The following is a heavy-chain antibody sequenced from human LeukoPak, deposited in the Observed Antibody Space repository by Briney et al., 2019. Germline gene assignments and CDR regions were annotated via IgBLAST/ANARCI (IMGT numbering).Heavy chain of an antibody. Sequence: GGSLRLSCAASGFTFSSYWMHWIRQAPGKGLVWVSRIKSDESSTNYADSVKGRFTISRDNAKNTLYLQMNSLRAEDTAVYYCSRSPYLHYSGSYDYFDYWGQGTLVTVSS. D-gene: IGHD1-26*01. CDR1: GFTFSSYW. CDR2: IKSDESST. J-gene: IGHJ4*02. CDR3: SRSPYLHYSGSYDYFDY. V-gene: IGHV3-74*01.